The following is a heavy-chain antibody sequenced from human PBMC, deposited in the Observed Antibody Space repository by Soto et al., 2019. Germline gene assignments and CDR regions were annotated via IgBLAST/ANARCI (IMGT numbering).Heavy chain of an antibody. CDR2: INAYNGNT. V-gene: IGHV1-18*01. J-gene: IGHJ6*03. CDR3: SRAPPPVTKPFYSFSYFLDV. Sequence: ASVKVSCKAAGYTFTSYGISWVRQAPVQGLVGVGWINAYNGNTDYAQKLQDRVTMTTDTSTSTAYMELMSLRSDDTAVYYCSRAPPPVTKPFYSFSYFLDVWGKGTPVTVYS. CDR1: GYTFTSYG. D-gene: IGHD4-17*01.